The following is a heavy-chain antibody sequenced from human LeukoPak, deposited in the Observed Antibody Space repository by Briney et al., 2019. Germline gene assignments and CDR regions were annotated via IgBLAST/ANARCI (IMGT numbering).Heavy chain of an antibody. CDR2: IYYSGST. CDR3: ARDRHSKGTLYYYYYYGMDV. CDR1: GGSISSGGYY. J-gene: IGHJ6*02. Sequence: PSETLSLTCTVSGGSISSGGYYWSWIRQHPGKGLEWIGYIYYSGSTYYNPSLKSRVTISVDTSKNQFSLKLSSVTAADTAVYYCARDRHSKGTLYYYYYYGMDVWGQGTTVTVSS. V-gene: IGHV4-31*03. D-gene: IGHD3-10*01.